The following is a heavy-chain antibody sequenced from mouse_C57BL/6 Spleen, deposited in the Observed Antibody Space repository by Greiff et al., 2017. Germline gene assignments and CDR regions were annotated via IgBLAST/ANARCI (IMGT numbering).Heavy chain of an antibody. Sequence: VQLQQSGAELVKPGASVKLSCKASGYTFTSYWMHWVKQRPGQGLEWIGMIHPNSGSTNYNEKFKSKATLTVDKSSSTAYMQLSSLTSEDSAVYYCAAPYDYDDAMDYWGQGTSVTVSS. V-gene: IGHV1-64*01. CDR2: IHPNSGST. CDR3: AAPYDYDDAMDY. J-gene: IGHJ4*01. CDR1: GYTFTSYW. D-gene: IGHD2-4*01.